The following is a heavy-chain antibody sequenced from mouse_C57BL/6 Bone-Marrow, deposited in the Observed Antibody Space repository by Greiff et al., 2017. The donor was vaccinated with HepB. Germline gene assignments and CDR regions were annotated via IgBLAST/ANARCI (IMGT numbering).Heavy chain of an antibody. V-gene: IGHV5-15*01. CDR2: ISNLAYSI. D-gene: IGHD1-1*01. Sequence: DVMLVESGGGLVQPGGSLKLSCAASGFTFSDYGMAWVRQAPRKGPEWVAFISNLAYSIYYADTVTGRFTISRENAKNTLYLDMSSLRSEDTAMYYCARPRGDGSSPWWYFDVWGTGTTVTVSS. CDR3: ARPRGDGSSPWWYFDV. CDR1: GFTFSDYG. J-gene: IGHJ1*03.